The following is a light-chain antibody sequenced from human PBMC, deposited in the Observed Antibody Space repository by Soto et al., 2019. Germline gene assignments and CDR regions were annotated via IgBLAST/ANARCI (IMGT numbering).Light chain of an antibody. Sequence: EIVMTQSPATLSVSPGERATLSCRASQSVSSNLAWYQQKPAQAPRLLIFGASTRATGIPARFSGSGAGTEFSITISSLQSEDFAADYCQQYNNWPPITFGQGTRLEIK. CDR3: QQYNNWPPIT. V-gene: IGKV3-15*01. J-gene: IGKJ5*01. CDR1: QSVSSN. CDR2: GAS.